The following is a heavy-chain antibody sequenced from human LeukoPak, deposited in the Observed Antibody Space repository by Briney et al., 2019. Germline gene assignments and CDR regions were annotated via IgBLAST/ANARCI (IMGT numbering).Heavy chain of an antibody. V-gene: IGHV3-30*02. CDR3: ARDFDDVYGDYYYIPDF. Sequence: PGGSLRLSCAASGFKLSRNGMHWVRQAPGKGLEWVAFIRYDATKKFYGDSVRGRFTISRDDSKNTLYLQMNNLRQEDTAVYFCARDFDDVYGDYYYIPDFWGQGVLVTVSS. CDR1: GFKLSRNG. CDR2: IRYDATKK. D-gene: IGHD3-22*01. J-gene: IGHJ4*02.